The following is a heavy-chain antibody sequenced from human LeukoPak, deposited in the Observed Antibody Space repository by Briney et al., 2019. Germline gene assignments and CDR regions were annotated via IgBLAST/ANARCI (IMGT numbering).Heavy chain of an antibody. V-gene: IGHV3-23*01. CDR1: GFTFSNYA. Sequence: HAGGSLRLSCAASGFTFSNYAMSWVRQAPGKGLEWVSGLSGTGDITYYTDSVKGRFTISRDNSKNTLYLEMNNLRAEDTALYYCAKRGNAISFFDPWGQGTLVTVSS. J-gene: IGHJ5*02. CDR2: LSGTGDIT. CDR3: AKRGNAISFFDP. D-gene: IGHD2/OR15-2a*01.